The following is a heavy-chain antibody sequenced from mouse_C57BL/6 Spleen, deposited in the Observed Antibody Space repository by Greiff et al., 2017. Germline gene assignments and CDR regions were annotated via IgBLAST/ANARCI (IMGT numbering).Heavy chain of an antibody. CDR3: ARQPPHPLHYYGISHYYAMDY. V-gene: IGHV5-17*01. J-gene: IGHJ4*01. Sequence: EVKLVESGGGLVKPGGSLKLSCAASGFTFSDYGMHWVRQAPEKGLEWVAYISSGSSTIYYADSVKGRFTISRDNAKNTLFLQMTSLRSEDTAMYYCARQPPHPLHYYGISHYYAMDYWGQGTSVTVSS. CDR1: GFTFSDYG. CDR2: ISSGSSTI. D-gene: IGHD1-1*01.